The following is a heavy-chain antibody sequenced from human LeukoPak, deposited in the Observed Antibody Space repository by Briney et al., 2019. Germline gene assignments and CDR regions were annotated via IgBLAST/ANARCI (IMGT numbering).Heavy chain of an antibody. CDR3: ARDRHIAAAGYYFDY. J-gene: IGHJ4*02. D-gene: IGHD6-25*01. CDR2: IADDGKDK. V-gene: IGHV3-30*03. CDR1: GITFSNAW. Sequence: PGGSLRLSCAASGITFSNAWMTWVRQAPGKGLEWVAVIADDGKDKHYVESVKGRFTISRDNFKNTLYLQMNSLRVEDTAVYYCARDRHIAAAGYYFDYWGQGTLVTVSS.